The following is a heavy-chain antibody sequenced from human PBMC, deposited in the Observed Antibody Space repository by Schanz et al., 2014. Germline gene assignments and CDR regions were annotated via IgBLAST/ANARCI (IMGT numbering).Heavy chain of an antibody. D-gene: IGHD3-22*01. CDR3: ARDIQYHYDTSGPVGAFDI. CDR2: IIPITGIT. V-gene: IGHV1-69*09. CDR1: GDTFRSYT. Sequence: QVLLVQSGAEVKKPGASVKVSCKASGDTFRSYTINWVRHAPGQGLEWMGRIIPITGITNYAQKFQGRVTFTADKSTSTAFLEVNSLRSEDTAVYYCARDIQYHYDTSGPVGAFDIWGLGTLVTVSS. J-gene: IGHJ4*02.